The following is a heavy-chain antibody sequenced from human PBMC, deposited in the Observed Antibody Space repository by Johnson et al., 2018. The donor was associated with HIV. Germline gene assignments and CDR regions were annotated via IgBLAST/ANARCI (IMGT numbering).Heavy chain of an antibody. CDR1: GFTFSSYA. Sequence: QEKLVESGGGVVQPGRSLRLSCAASGFTFSSYAMHWVRQAPGKGLEWVAVISHEGSNKYYADSVKGRFTISRDNSKNTLYLQMTSLRAEDTAVYYCARAHDAFDIWGQGTMVTVSS. CDR2: ISHEGSNK. V-gene: IGHV3-30*04. CDR3: ARAHDAFDI. J-gene: IGHJ3*02.